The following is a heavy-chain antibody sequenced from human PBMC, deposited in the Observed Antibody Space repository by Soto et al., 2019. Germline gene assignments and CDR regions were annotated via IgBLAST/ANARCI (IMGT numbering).Heavy chain of an antibody. CDR1: GGTFSSYA. J-gene: IGHJ3*02. CDR2: IIPIFGTA. CDR3: AKDSVRPYDSSGYFRDPLDAFDI. V-gene: IGHV1-69*13. D-gene: IGHD3-22*01. Sequence: SVKVSCKASGGTFSSYAISWVRQAPGQGLEWMGGIIPIFGTANYAQKFQGRVTITADESTSTAYMELSSLRSEDTAVYYCAKDSVRPYDSSGYFRDPLDAFDIWGQGTMVTVSS.